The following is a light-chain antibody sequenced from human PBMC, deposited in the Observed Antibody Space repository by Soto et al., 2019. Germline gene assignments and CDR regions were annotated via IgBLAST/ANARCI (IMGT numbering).Light chain of an antibody. V-gene: IGKV1-39*01. CDR2: AAS. Sequence: DIPMTQSPSSLSASVGDRVTITCRASQSIASYLNWYQQKPGKVPKLLVYAASTLQSGVPSRFSGSGSGTDFTLTITSLQPEEFATYYCQQSYSMSYTFGQGTKLEIK. CDR3: QQSYSMSYT. J-gene: IGKJ2*01. CDR1: QSIASY.